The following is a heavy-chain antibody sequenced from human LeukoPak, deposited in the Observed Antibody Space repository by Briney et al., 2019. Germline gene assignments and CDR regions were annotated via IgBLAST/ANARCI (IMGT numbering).Heavy chain of an antibody. J-gene: IGHJ4*02. CDR2: ISYDGSNK. Sequence: GRSLRLSCAASGFTFSSYGMHWVRQAPGKGLEWVAVISYDGSNKYYADSVKGRFTISRDNSKNTLYLQMNSLRAEDTAVYYCANDSYYDSSFDYWGQGTLVTVSS. CDR3: ANDSYYDSSFDY. D-gene: IGHD3-22*01. CDR1: GFTFSSYG. V-gene: IGHV3-30*18.